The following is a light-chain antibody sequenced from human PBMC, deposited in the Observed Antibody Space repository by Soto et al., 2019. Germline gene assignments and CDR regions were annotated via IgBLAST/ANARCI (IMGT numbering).Light chain of an antibody. CDR2: GAS. Sequence: DIQMTQSPSSLSASVGDRVTITCRASQDISSYLAWYQQKPGKVPKLLIYGASTLQSGVPSRFSGSGSGTDFTLTISSLQPEDVAIYYCQKYNSAPWTFGQGTKVEIK. J-gene: IGKJ1*01. CDR1: QDISSY. V-gene: IGKV1-27*01. CDR3: QKYNSAPWT.